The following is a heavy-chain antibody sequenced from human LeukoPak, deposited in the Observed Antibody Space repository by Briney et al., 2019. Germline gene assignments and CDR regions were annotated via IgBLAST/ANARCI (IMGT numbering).Heavy chain of an antibody. V-gene: IGHV3-21*01. CDR3: ASEHSGNYYRPFDY. CDR2: ISSSSLYI. Sequence: GGSLRLSCAASGFTFSSYSMNWVRQAPGKGLEWVSSISSSSLYIYYADSTKGRFTISRDNAKNSLYLQMNSLRAEDTAVYYCASEHSGNYYRPFDYWGQGTLVTVSS. CDR1: GFTFSSYS. D-gene: IGHD1-26*01. J-gene: IGHJ4*02.